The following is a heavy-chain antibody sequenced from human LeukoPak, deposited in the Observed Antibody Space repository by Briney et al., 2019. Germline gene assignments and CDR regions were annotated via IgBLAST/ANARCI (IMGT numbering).Heavy chain of an antibody. CDR2: INSDGSST. V-gene: IGHV3-74*01. CDR1: GFTFSSYW. J-gene: IGHJ6*03. Sequence: GGSLRLSCAASGFTFSSYWMHWVRQAPGKGLVWVSRINSDGSSTSYADSVKGRFTISRDNAKDTLYLQMNSLRAEDTAVYYCARVPGGSYPYYYYMDVWGKGTTVTVSS. D-gene: IGHD1-26*01. CDR3: ARVPGGSYPYYYYMDV.